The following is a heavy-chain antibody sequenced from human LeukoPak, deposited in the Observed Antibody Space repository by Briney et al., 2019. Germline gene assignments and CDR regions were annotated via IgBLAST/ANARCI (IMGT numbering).Heavy chain of an antibody. CDR1: GGSISGYY. V-gene: IGHV4-59*01. J-gene: IGHJ4*02. D-gene: IGHD1-26*01. Sequence: PSETLSLTCTVSGGSISGYYWSWIPQPPGKGLEWIAYIFYSGSTNYNPSLKSRVTISVDTSKNQFSLKLSSVTAADTAVYYCASTTSNGSADYWGQGTLVTASS. CDR2: IFYSGST. CDR3: ASTTSNGSADY.